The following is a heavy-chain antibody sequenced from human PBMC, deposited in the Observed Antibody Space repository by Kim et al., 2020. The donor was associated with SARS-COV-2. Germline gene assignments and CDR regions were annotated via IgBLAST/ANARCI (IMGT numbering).Heavy chain of an antibody. CDR3: ARDLTATREV. J-gene: IGHJ6*02. CDR2: ISGSGSDI. CDR1: KFTFSSYD. Sequence: GGSLRLSCAASKFTFSSYDMNWVRQAPGKGLEWVSSISGSGSDIYYADSVKGRFTISRDNAKNSVYLRMNSLRAEDTAVYYCARDLTATREVWGQGTTVT. V-gene: IGHV3-21*01.